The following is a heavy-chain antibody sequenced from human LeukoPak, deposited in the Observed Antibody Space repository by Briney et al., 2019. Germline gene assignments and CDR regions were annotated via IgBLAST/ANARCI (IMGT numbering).Heavy chain of an antibody. CDR3: ARGRYSSGWYRWGWPVDY. D-gene: IGHD6-19*01. J-gene: IGHJ4*02. CDR1: GGSFSGYY. CDR2: INHSGST. V-gene: IGHV4-34*01. Sequence: SETLSLTCAVYGGSFSGYYWSWIRQPPGKGLEWIGEINHSGSTNYNPSLKSRVTISVDTSKNQFSLKLSSVTAADTAVYYCARGRYSSGWYRWGWPVDYWGQGTLVTVSS.